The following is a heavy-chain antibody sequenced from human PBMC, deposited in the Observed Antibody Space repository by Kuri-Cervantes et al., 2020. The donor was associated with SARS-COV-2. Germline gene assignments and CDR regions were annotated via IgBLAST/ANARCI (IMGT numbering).Heavy chain of an antibody. Sequence: GGSLRLSCAASGFTFSSYSMNWVRQAPGKGLEWVSYISSSSSTIYYADSVKGRFTISRDNAKNSLCLQMNSLRAEDTAVYYCARAGKLQRQGGGTGAFDIWGQGTMVTVSS. CDR3: ARAGKLQRQGGGTGAFDI. V-gene: IGHV3-48*01. J-gene: IGHJ3*02. CDR1: GFTFSSYS. CDR2: ISSSSSTI. D-gene: IGHD4-11*01.